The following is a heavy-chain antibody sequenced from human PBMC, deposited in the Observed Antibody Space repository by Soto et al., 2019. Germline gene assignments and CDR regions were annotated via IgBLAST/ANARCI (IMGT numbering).Heavy chain of an antibody. V-gene: IGHV1-69*08. Sequence: QVQLVQSGAEVKKPGSSVKVSCKASGGTFSSYTISWVRQAPGQGLEWVGRTIPILALANYAQKFQGRVTITADKSTSTAYMELSSLRSEDTAVYYCARERLRGGFDYWGEGTLFTVSS. D-gene: IGHD3-10*01. J-gene: IGHJ4*02. CDR1: GGTFSSYT. CDR3: ARERLRGGFDY. CDR2: TIPILALA.